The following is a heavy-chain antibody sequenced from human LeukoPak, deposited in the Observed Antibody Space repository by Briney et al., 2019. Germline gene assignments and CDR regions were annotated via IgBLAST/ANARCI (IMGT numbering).Heavy chain of an antibody. V-gene: IGHV3-23*01. CDR2: VTGSGGSS. D-gene: IGHD3-9*01. CDR3: AKAASLTGYYFDN. Sequence: GRTLRLSCSASGLTFRRYAMSWVPQAPGKGLEWVSAVTGSGGSSYYADSVNGRFTMSRDNSKNTVDLQMNSLRVEDTAVYYCAKAASLTGYYFDNWGQGTLVIVSS. J-gene: IGHJ4*02. CDR1: GLTFRRYA.